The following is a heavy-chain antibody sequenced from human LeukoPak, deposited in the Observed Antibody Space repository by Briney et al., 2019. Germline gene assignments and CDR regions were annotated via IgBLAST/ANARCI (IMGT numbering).Heavy chain of an antibody. CDR2: IYHSGST. J-gene: IGHJ3*02. D-gene: IGHD3-10*01. Sequence: PSETLSLTCAVSGYSISSGYYWGWIRQPPGKGLEWIGSIYHSGSTYYNPSLKSRVTISADTSKNQFSLKLSSVTAADTAVYYCARDQLKDAFDIWGQGTMVTVSS. V-gene: IGHV4-38-2*02. CDR3: ARDQLKDAFDI. CDR1: GYSISSGYY.